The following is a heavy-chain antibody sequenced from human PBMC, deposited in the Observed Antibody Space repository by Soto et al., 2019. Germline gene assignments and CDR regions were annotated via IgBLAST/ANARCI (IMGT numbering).Heavy chain of an antibody. CDR1: GYTFTIYG. D-gene: IGHD3-3*01. CDR2: ISAYNGNT. CDR3: ARSSYDFWSGYYNWFDP. Sequence: ASVKVSCKASGYTFTIYGIIWVRQAPGQGLEWMGWISAYNGNTNYAQKLQGRVTMTTDTSTSTAYMELRSLRSDDTAVYYCARSSYDFWSGYYNWFDPWGQGTLVTVSS. J-gene: IGHJ5*02. V-gene: IGHV1-18*01.